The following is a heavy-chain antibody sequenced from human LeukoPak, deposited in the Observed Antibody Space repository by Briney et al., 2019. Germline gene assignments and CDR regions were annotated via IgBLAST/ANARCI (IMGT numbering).Heavy chain of an antibody. CDR1: GFTFSSYS. CDR3: AKAPRVVDFDY. Sequence: GSLRLSCAASGFTFSSYSMNWVRQAPGKGLEWVSSISGSSSYIYYADSVKGRFTISRDNSKNTLYLQMNSLRAEDTAVYYCAKAPRVVDFDYWGQGTLVTVSS. J-gene: IGHJ4*02. CDR2: ISGSSSYI. V-gene: IGHV3-21*04.